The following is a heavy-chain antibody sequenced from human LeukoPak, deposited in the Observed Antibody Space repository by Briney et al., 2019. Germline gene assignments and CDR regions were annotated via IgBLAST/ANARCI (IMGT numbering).Heavy chain of an antibody. Sequence: ASVKVSCKASGYTFTSYGISWVRQAPGQGLEWMGWISAYNGNTNYAQKLQGRVTMTTDTSTSTAYMELRSLRSDDTAVYYCARGRYYYDSSGYSNWFDPWGQGTLVTVSS. D-gene: IGHD3-22*01. CDR1: GYTFTSYG. J-gene: IGHJ5*02. CDR2: ISAYNGNT. CDR3: ARGRYYYDSSGYSNWFDP. V-gene: IGHV1-18*01.